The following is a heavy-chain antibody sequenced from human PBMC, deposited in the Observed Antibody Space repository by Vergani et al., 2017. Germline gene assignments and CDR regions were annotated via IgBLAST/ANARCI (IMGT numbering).Heavy chain of an antibody. Sequence: QVQLVQSGAEVKKSGASVKVSCKASGYTFTNFGISWVRQAPGQGLEWMGWISGYNENANYAQKFQGRITMTTDTSRSTGYMELRSLISDDTAIYFCARGDFSSCLNWGQGTLVTVSS. J-gene: IGHJ4*02. CDR2: ISGYNENA. V-gene: IGHV1-18*01. CDR1: GYTFTNFG. D-gene: IGHD3-22*01. CDR3: ARGDFSSCLN.